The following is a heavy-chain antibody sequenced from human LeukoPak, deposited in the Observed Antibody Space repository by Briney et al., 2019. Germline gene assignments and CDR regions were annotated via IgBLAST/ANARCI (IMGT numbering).Heavy chain of an antibody. CDR2: IYSGGST. V-gene: IGHV3-53*01. CDR3: ARALYDSSGYYFHDAFDI. D-gene: IGHD3-22*01. CDR1: GFTFSSYA. J-gene: IGHJ3*02. Sequence: GGSLRLSCAASGFTFSSYAMHWVRQAPGKGLEWVSVIYSGGSTYYADSVKGRFTISRDNSKNTLYLQMNSLRAEDTAVYYCARALYDSSGYYFHDAFDIWGQGTMVTVSS.